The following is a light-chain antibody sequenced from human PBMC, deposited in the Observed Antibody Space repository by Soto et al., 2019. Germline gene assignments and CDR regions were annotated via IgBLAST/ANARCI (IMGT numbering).Light chain of an antibody. CDR2: DAS. V-gene: IGKV1-5*01. CDR3: QQYNSYSPRT. J-gene: IGKJ1*01. Sequence: DIQMTQSPSTLSASVGDRVTITCRASQSISSWLAWYQQKPGKAPKLLIYDASSLESGVPSRFSGSGSGTEFTLTISSLQPDDLATYYCQQYNSYSPRTFGQGTKVEIK. CDR1: QSISSW.